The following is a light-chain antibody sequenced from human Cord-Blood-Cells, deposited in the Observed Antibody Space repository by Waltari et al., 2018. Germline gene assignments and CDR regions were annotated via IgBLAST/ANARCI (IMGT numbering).Light chain of an antibody. CDR3: QQYDNLPLT. J-gene: IGKJ4*01. V-gene: IGKV1-33*01. Sequence: DIQMTQSPSSLSASVGDRVTITCQASQDISNYLNWYQQKPGKAPKLLIYDASNLETGVPSRISGSRSGTDVTFTISSLQPEDIATYYCQQYDNLPLTFGGGTKVEIK. CDR1: QDISNY. CDR2: DAS.